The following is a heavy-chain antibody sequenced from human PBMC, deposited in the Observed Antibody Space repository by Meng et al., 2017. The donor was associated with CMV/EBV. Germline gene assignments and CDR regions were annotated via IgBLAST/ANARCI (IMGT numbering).Heavy chain of an antibody. Sequence: SETLSLTCTVSGGSISSSSYYWGWIRQPPGKGLEWIGSIYYSGSTYYNPSLKSRVTISVDTPKNQFSLKLSSVTAADTAVYYCARGSRFLEWLLLGYFDYWGQGTLVTVSS. D-gene: IGHD3-3*01. CDR1: GGSISSSSYY. V-gene: IGHV4-39*07. CDR2: IYYSGST. J-gene: IGHJ4*02. CDR3: ARGSRFLEWLLLGYFDY.